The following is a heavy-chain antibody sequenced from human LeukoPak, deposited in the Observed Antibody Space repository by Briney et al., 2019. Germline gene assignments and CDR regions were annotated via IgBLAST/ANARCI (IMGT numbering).Heavy chain of an antibody. Sequence: GXXLRLSCAASGFNFDDHAMHWVRQAPGKGLEWVSGISWNSGNIVYADSVKGGFTISRDNAKNSLYLQMNSLRAEDMALYYCAKGSYFGSPFGYWGQGTLVTVSS. CDR1: GFNFDDHA. J-gene: IGHJ4*02. CDR2: ISWNSGNI. D-gene: IGHD3-10*01. CDR3: AKGSYFGSPFGY. V-gene: IGHV3-9*03.